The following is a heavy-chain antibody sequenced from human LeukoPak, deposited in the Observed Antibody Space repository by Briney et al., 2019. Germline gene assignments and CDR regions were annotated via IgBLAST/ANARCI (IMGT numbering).Heavy chain of an antibody. D-gene: IGHD3-10*01. CDR2: INSDGSST. V-gene: IGHV3-74*01. Sequence: PGRSLRLSCAASGLTFSGYAMHWVRQAPGKGLVWVSRINSDGSSTSYADSEKGRFTISRDNAKNTLYLQMNSLRAEDTAVYYCAELTSMVEQYWGQGTLVTVSS. J-gene: IGHJ4*02. CDR1: GLTFSGYA. CDR3: AELTSMVEQY.